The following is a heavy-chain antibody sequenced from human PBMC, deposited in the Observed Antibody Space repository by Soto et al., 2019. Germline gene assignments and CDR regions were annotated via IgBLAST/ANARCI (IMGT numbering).Heavy chain of an antibody. V-gene: IGHV1-69*13. CDR3: ARGCNWNAVYYYGMDV. CDR1: GGTFSSYA. J-gene: IGHJ6*02. D-gene: IGHD1-20*01. Sequence: LVKVSCKASGGTFSSYAISWVRQAPGQGLEWMGGIIPIFGTANYAQKFQGRVTITADESTSTAYMELSSLRSEDTAVYYCARGCNWNAVYYYGMDVWGQGTTVTVSS. CDR2: IIPIFGTA.